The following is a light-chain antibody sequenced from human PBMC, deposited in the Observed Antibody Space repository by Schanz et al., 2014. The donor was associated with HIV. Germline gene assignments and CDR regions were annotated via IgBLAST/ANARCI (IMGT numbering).Light chain of an antibody. CDR3: SSYTSSSPYV. J-gene: IGLJ1*01. Sequence: QSVLTQPPSVSGAPGQRVTISCAGTSSNIGAGYDVHWYQLLPGTAPTLLIFDNTNRPSGVPARFSGSKSGNTASLTVSGLQAEDEADYYCSSYTSSSPYVFGTGTKLTVL. V-gene: IGLV1-40*01. CDR2: DNT. CDR1: SSNIGAGYD.